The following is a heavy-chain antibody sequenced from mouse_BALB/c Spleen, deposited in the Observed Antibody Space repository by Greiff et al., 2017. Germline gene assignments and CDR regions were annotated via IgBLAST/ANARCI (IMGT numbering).Heavy chain of an antibody. V-gene: IGHV1-7*01. Sequence: QVQLQQSGAELAKPGASVKMSCKASGYTFTSYWMHWVKQRPGQGLEWIGYINPSTGYTEYNQKFKDKATLTADKSSSTAYMQLSSLTSEDSAVYYCARRGDWFAYWGQGTLVTVSA. CDR2: INPSTGYT. J-gene: IGHJ3*01. CDR3: ARRGDWFAY. CDR1: GYTFTSYW.